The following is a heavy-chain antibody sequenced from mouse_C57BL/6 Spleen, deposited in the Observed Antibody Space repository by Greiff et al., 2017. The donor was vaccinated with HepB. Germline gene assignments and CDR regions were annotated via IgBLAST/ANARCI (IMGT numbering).Heavy chain of an antibody. Sequence: QVQLQQPGAELVMPGASVKLSCKASGYTFTSYWMHRVKQRPGQGLEWIGEIDPSDSYTNYNQKFKGKSTLTVDKSSSTAYMQLSSLTSEDSAVYYCARGSSPYAMDYWGQGTSVTVSS. CDR1: GYTFTSYW. CDR2: IDPSDSYT. J-gene: IGHJ4*01. D-gene: IGHD1-1*01. V-gene: IGHV1-69*01. CDR3: ARGSSPYAMDY.